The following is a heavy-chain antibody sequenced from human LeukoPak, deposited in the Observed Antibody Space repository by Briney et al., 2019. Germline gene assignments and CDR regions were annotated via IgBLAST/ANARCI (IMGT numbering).Heavy chain of an antibody. Sequence: SGGSLRLSCAASGFTFSSYGMTWVRQAPGKGLEWVSTIGGRGGSTYYADSVKGRFTISRDNSKNTLYLQMNSLRAEDTAVYYCAKQGRDWLRDYYYYMDVWGKGTTVTISS. V-gene: IGHV3-23*01. CDR1: GFTFSSYG. CDR3: AKQGRDWLRDYYYYMDV. D-gene: IGHD3-9*01. J-gene: IGHJ6*03. CDR2: IGGRGGST.